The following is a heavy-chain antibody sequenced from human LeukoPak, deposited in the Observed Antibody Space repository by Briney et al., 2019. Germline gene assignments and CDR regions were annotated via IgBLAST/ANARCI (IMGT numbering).Heavy chain of an antibody. CDR2: ISSSGSTI. J-gene: IGHJ5*02. CDR1: GFTFSSYS. CDR3: ARDPIVGAVGWSDP. D-gene: IGHD1-26*01. V-gene: IGHV3-48*02. Sequence: GGSLRLSCAASGFTFSSYSMNWVRQAPGKGLEWASYISSSGSTIYYADSVKGRFTISRDNAKNSLYLQMNRLRDEDTAVYYCARDPIVGAVGWSDPWGQGTLVTVSS.